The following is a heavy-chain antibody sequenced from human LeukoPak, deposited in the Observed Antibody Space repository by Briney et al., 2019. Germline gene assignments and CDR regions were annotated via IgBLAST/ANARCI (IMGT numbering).Heavy chain of an antibody. V-gene: IGHV3-23*01. CDR2: ISGSGGST. J-gene: IGHJ4*02. CDR3: ANGDYYDSSGYYSPQDY. Sequence: GGSLRLSCAASGFTFSSYAMSWVGQAQGKGLEWVSAISGSGGSTYYADSVKGRFTISRDNSKNTLYLQMNSLRAEDTAVYYCANGDYYDSSGYYSPQDYWGQGTLVTVSS. CDR1: GFTFSSYA. D-gene: IGHD3-22*01.